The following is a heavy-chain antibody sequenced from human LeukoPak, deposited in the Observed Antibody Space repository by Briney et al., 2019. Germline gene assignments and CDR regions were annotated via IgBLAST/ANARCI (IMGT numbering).Heavy chain of an antibody. Sequence: GESLKISCKGSGYRFNSYWIGWVRQMPGKGPEWMGIIYPGDSETKYNPSFQGRVTISADKSVSTAYLQWSSLKASDTAIYYCARHTAGGHYYYNYMDVWGTGTPVTVSS. V-gene: IGHV5-51*01. J-gene: IGHJ6*03. D-gene: IGHD6-13*01. CDR1: GYRFNSYW. CDR3: ARHTAGGHYYYNYMDV. CDR2: IYPGDSET.